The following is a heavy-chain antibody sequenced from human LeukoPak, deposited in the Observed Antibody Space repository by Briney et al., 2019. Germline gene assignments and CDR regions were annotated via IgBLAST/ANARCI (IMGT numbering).Heavy chain of an antibody. Sequence: SETLSLTCTVSGGSISSYYWSWIRQPPGKGLEWIGSIYYSGNTYYNESLESRVTISIDTSKNQFSLKLNSVTAADTAMYYCAKSGGYGLIDYWGQGTLVTVSS. CDR1: GGSISSYY. D-gene: IGHD1-26*01. CDR3: AKSGGYGLIDY. J-gene: IGHJ4*02. CDR2: IYYSGNT. V-gene: IGHV4-59*04.